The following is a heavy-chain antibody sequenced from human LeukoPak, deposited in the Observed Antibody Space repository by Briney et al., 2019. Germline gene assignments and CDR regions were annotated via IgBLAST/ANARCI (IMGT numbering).Heavy chain of an antibody. J-gene: IGHJ4*02. V-gene: IGHV1-18*01. CDR3: AVGSAMVRFDY. D-gene: IGHD5-18*01. CDR2: ISAYNGNT. CDR1: GYTFTSYG. Sequence: GASVKVSCKASGYTFTSYGISWVRQALGQGLEWMGWISAYNGNTNYAQKLQGRVTMTTDTSTSTAYVELRSLRSDNTAVYYCAVGSAMVRFDYWGQGTLVTVSS.